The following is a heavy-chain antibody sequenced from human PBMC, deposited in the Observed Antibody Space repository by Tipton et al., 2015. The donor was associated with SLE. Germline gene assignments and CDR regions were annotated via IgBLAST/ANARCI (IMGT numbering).Heavy chain of an antibody. J-gene: IGHJ4*02. Sequence: TLSLTCTVSGGSISSYYWSWIRQPAGQGLEWIGRIYTSGSTNYNPSLKSRVTMSVDTSKNQFSLKLSSVTAADTAGYYCAGGIAAAGTGGDYWGRGTLVTVSS. D-gene: IGHD6-13*01. CDR1: GGSISSYY. CDR3: AGGIAAAGTGGDY. V-gene: IGHV4-4*07. CDR2: IYTSGST.